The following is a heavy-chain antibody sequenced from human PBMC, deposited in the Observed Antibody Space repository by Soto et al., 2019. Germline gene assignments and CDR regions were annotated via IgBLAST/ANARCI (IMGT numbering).Heavy chain of an antibody. D-gene: IGHD3-16*02. CDR3: ARGFTRLSRKTSYYYGMDV. J-gene: IGHJ6*02. CDR1: GYTFTSYD. Sequence: ASVKVSCKASGYTFTSYDINWVRQATGQGLEWMGWMNPNSGNTGYAQKFQGRVTMTRNTSISTAYMELSSLRSEDTAVYYCARGFTRLSRKTSYYYGMDVWGQGTTATVSS. V-gene: IGHV1-8*01. CDR2: MNPNSGNT.